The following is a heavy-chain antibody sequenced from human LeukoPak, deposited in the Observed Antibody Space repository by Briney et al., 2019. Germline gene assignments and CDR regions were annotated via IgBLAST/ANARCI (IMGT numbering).Heavy chain of an antibody. D-gene: IGHD3-10*01. V-gene: IGHV2-5*01. J-gene: IGHJ4*02. CDR2: IYWNDDK. CDR3: AHLYGSGSYYKEFDY. CDR1: GFSLSTSGVG. Sequence: ESGPTLVKPIQTLTLTCTFSGFSLSTSGVGVGWIRQPPGKALEWLALIYWNDDKRYSPSLKSRLTITKDTSKNQVVLTMTNMDPVGTATYYCAHLYGSGSYYKEFDYWGQGTLVTVSS.